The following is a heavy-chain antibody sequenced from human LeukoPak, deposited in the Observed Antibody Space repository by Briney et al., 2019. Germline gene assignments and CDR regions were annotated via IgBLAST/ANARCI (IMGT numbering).Heavy chain of an antibody. CDR1: GFTFSSYA. J-gene: IGHJ4*02. CDR2: ISGSGGST. CDR3: ARAAGYCSSTSCYTYYFDY. V-gene: IGHV3-23*01. D-gene: IGHD2-2*01. Sequence: GGSLRLSCAASGFTFSSYAMSWVRQAPGKGLEWVSAISGSGGSTYYADSVKGRFTISRDNSKNTLYLQMNSLRAEDTAVYYCARAAGYCSSTSCYTYYFDYWGQGTLVTVSS.